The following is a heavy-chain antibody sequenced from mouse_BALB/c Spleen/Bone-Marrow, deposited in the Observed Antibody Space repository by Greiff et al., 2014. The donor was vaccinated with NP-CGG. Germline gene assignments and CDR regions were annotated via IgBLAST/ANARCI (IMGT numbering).Heavy chain of an antibody. Sequence: VKLVESGPGLVAPSQSLSITCTVSGFSLTGYGVSWVRQSPGKGLERLGMIWGDGSTDYNSALKSRLSISKDNSKSQVFLKMNSLQTDDTARYYCARDSFLITRALDYWGQGTSVTVSS. CDR3: ARDSFLITRALDY. CDR2: IWGDGST. D-gene: IGHD2-4*01. CDR1: GFSLTGYG. V-gene: IGHV2-6-7*01. J-gene: IGHJ4*01.